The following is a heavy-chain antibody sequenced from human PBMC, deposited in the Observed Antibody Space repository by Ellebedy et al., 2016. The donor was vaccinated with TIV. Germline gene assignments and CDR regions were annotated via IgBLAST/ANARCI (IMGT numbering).Heavy chain of an antibody. CDR3: AALPYISTSSAY. V-gene: IGHV1-2*02. CDR2: INPNSGGT. D-gene: IGHD6-13*01. CDR1: GYTFTGNY. J-gene: IGHJ4*02. Sequence: ASVKVSCKASGYTFTGNYMHWVRQAPGQGLEWMGWINPNSGGTNYAQKFQGRVTMTEDTSTDTAYMELSSLRSDDTAVYYCAALPYISTSSAYWGQGTLVTVSS.